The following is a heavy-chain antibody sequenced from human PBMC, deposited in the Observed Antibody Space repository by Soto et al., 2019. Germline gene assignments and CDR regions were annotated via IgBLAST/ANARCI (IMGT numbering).Heavy chain of an antibody. Sequence: GGSLRLSCAASGFTVSSNYMSWVRQAPGKGLEWVSVIYSGGSTYYADSVKGRFTISRDNSKNTLYLQMNSLRAEDTAVYYCALWSPLAVAGTFYYWGQGTLVPVSS. D-gene: IGHD6-19*01. CDR2: IYSGGST. CDR3: ALWSPLAVAGTFYY. V-gene: IGHV3-66*01. J-gene: IGHJ4*02. CDR1: GFTVSSNY.